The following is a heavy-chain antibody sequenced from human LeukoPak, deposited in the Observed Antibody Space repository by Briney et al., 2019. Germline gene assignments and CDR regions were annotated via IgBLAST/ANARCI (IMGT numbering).Heavy chain of an antibody. Sequence: SVKVSCKSSGGTFSSYAIIWVRQAPGQGLEWMGGIIPIFGTANYAQKFQGRVTITADESTSTAYMELSSLRSEDTAVYYCAHQSYYYGSGSYWFDPWGQGTLVTVSS. CDR1: GGTFSSYA. CDR2: IIPIFGTA. J-gene: IGHJ5*02. CDR3: AHQSYYYGSGSYWFDP. D-gene: IGHD3-10*01. V-gene: IGHV1-69*01.